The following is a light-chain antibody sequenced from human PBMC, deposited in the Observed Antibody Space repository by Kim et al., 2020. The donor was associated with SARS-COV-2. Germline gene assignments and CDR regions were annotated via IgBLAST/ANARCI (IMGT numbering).Light chain of an antibody. CDR1: QSFSSW. CDR2: KAS. Sequence: DIQMTQSPSTLSASVGDRVTITCRASQSFSSWLAWYQQKPGKAPNLLIYKASNLESGVPSRFSGSGSGTEFTLTISSLQPDDFAIYSCQQYFISPYTSGQGTKL. V-gene: IGKV1-5*03. J-gene: IGKJ2*01. CDR3: QQYFISPYT.